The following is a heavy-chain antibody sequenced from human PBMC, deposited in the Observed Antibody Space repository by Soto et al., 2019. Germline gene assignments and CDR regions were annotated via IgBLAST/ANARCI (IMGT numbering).Heavy chain of an antibody. CDR2: FDPEDGET. Sequence: ASVKVSCKVSGYTLTELSMHWVRQAPGKGLEWLGGFDPEDGETIYAQKFQGRVTMTEDTSTDTAYMELSSLRSEDTAVYYCATRYSYSSGWFDYWGQGTLVTVSS. J-gene: IGHJ4*02. V-gene: IGHV1-24*01. CDR3: ATRYSYSSGWFDY. CDR1: GYTLTELS. D-gene: IGHD6-19*01.